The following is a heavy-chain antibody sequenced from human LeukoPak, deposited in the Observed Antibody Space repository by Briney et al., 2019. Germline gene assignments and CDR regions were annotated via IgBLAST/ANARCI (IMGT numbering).Heavy chain of an antibody. V-gene: IGHV4-59*01. CDR3: AQISRGDYGVLKPYWYFDL. CDR2: IYYSGST. CDR1: GGSISSYY. J-gene: IGHJ2*01. Sequence: PSETLSLTCTVSGGSISSYYWSWIRQPPGKVLEWIGYIYYSGSTNYNPSLKSRVTISVDTSKNQFSLKLSSVTAADTAVYYCAQISRGDYGVLKPYWYFDLWGRGTLVTVSS. D-gene: IGHD4-17*01.